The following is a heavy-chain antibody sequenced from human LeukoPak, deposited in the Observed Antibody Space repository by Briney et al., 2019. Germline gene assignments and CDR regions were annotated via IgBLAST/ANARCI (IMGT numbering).Heavy chain of an antibody. Sequence: ASVKVSCKASGYTFTSYGISWVRQAPGQGLEWMGWISAYNGNTNYAQKLQGRVTMTTDTSTSTAYMELRSLRSDDTAVYYCARASGRVVVITTDFDYWGQGTLVTVSS. CDR2: ISAYNGNT. V-gene: IGHV1-18*01. D-gene: IGHD3-22*01. CDR1: GYTFTSYG. CDR3: ARASGRVVVITTDFDY. J-gene: IGHJ4*02.